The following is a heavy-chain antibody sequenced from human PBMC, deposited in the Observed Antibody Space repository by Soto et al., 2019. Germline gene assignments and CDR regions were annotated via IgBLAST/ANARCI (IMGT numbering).Heavy chain of an antibody. D-gene: IGHD3-3*01. V-gene: IGHV1-69*12. CDR2: IIPIFGTA. CDR3: ARDRPRGRDFWSGQGWTHNWFDP. CDR1: GGTFSSYA. Sequence: QVQLVQSGAEVKKPGSSVKVSCKASGGTFSSYAISWVRQAPGQGLEWMGGIIPIFGTANYAQKFQGRVTITADESTSTAYMELSSLRSEDTAVYYCARDRPRGRDFWSGQGWTHNWFDPWGQGTLVTVSS. J-gene: IGHJ5*02.